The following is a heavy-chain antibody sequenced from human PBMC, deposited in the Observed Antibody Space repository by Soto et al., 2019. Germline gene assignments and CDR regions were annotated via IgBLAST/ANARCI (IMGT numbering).Heavy chain of an antibody. CDR1: GGSISSSTYY. D-gene: IGHD4-17*01. CDR3: ARHRRYGDYPYYYYYMDV. Sequence: QLQLQESGPGLVKPSETLSLTCTVAGGSISSSTYYWGWIRQPPGKGLEWTGSIYYSGSTYYNPSLKSRVTISVDTSKNQFSLKLSSVHAADTAAYYCARHRRYGDYPYYYYYMDVWGKGTTVTVSS. J-gene: IGHJ6*03. V-gene: IGHV4-39*01. CDR2: IYYSGST.